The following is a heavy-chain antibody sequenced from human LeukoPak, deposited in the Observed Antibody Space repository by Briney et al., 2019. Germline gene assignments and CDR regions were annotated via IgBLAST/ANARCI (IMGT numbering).Heavy chain of an antibody. CDR2: IYSGGST. J-gene: IGHJ3*02. D-gene: IGHD3-10*01. V-gene: IGHV3-66*01. Sequence: PGGSLRLSCAASGFTVSSNYMSWVRQAPGKGLEWVSVIYSGGSTNYADSVKGRFTISRDNSKNTLYLQMNSLRAEDTAVYYCAKDQSTMVRENAFDIWGQGTMVTVSS. CDR3: AKDQSTMVRENAFDI. CDR1: GFTVSSNY.